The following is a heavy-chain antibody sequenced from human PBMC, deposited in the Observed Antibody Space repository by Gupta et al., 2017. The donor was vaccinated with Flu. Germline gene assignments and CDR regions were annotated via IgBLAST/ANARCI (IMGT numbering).Heavy chain of an antibody. V-gene: IGHV3-33*01. CDR1: GFTFSSYG. CDR2: IWYDGSNK. CDR3: ARVGSSCSGGSCYSVAFDI. J-gene: IGHJ3*02. Sequence: QVQLVESGGGVVQPGRSLRLSCAASGFTFSSYGMHWVRQAPGKGLEWVAVIWYDGSNKYYADSVKGRFTISRDNSKNTLYLQMNSLRAEDTAVYYCARVGSSCSGGSCYSVAFDIWGQGTMVTVSS. D-gene: IGHD2-15*01.